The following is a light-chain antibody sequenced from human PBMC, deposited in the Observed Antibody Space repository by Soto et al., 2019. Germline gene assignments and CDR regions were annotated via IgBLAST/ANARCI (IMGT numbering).Light chain of an antibody. CDR1: QSVSSW. CDR3: QQYSTSWT. V-gene: IGKV1-5*03. Sequence: DIQMTQSPSTLSASVGDRVTITCRASQSVSSWLAWYQQKSGKAPKLLISKASTLESGVPSRFSGSGSGTEFSLTISSLQPDDFATYYCQQYSTSWTFGQGTKVEFK. CDR2: KAS. J-gene: IGKJ1*01.